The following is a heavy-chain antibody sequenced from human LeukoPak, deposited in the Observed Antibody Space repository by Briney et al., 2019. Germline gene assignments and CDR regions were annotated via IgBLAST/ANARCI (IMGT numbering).Heavy chain of an antibody. CDR1: GFTVSSNY. CDR2: LPPDELGI. V-gene: IGHV3-74*01. CDR3: VGTIASRGSEY. J-gene: IGHJ4*02. Sequence: GGSLRLSCAASGFTVSSNYMSWVRQAPGMGLVWVSRLPPDELGIIYADSVKGRFTVSRDNAKNTVYLQMNNLRVDDTAMYYCVGTIASRGSEYWGQGALVTVSS. D-gene: IGHD6-6*01.